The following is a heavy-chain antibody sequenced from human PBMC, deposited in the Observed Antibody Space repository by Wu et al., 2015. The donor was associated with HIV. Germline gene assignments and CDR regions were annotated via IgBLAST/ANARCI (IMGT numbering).Heavy chain of an antibody. V-gene: IGHV1-18*01. CDR1: GYPFTSFG. CDR2: ISGDNTKT. CDR3: GRDGIDEFSLNWLDP. J-gene: IGHJ5*02. Sequence: QVQLVQSGAEVKKPGASVKVSCKTSGYPFTSFGVSWVRQGPGQGLEWMGWISGDNTKTNYGQIFQGRVTMTTDPSTSTVFMELRGLRSDDTAVYYCGRDGIDEFSLNWLDPWGQGTLVTVSS. D-gene: IGHD1-14*01.